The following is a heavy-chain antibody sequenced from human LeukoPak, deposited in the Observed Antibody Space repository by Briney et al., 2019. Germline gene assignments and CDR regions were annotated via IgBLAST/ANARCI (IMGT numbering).Heavy chain of an antibody. D-gene: IGHD7-27*01. Sequence: GGSLRLTCAASGFTFSSYSMNWVRQAPGKGLEWVSVIYRGGSKYYADSVKGRFTISRDNSKNTLFLQMNSLRGEDTAVYYCARDSGSLGYFDYWGQGTLVTVSS. CDR2: IYRGGSK. CDR1: GFTFSSYS. CDR3: ARDSGSLGYFDY. V-gene: IGHV3-53*01. J-gene: IGHJ4*02.